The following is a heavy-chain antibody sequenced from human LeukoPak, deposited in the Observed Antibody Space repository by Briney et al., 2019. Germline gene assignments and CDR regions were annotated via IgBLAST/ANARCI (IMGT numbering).Heavy chain of an antibody. J-gene: IGHJ4*02. V-gene: IGHV3-15*07. CDR3: TTEDIAAAG. D-gene: IGHD6-13*01. CDR2: IKSKTDGGTT. Sequence: GGSLRLSCVVSGLTFTDAWMNWVRQAPGKGLEWVGRIKSKTDGGTTDYAAPVKGRFTISRDDSKNTLYLQMNSLKTGDTAVYYCTTEDIAAAGWGQGTLVTVSS. CDR1: GLTFTDAW.